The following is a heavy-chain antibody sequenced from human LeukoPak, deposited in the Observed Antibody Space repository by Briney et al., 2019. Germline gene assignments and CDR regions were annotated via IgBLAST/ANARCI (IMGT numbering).Heavy chain of an antibody. CDR2: IYYSGST. CDR1: GYSISSGYY. D-gene: IGHD2-2*02. Sequence: PSETLSLTCTVSGYSISSGYYWGWIRQPPGKGLEWIGSIYYSGSTYYNPSLKSRVTISVDTSKNQFSLKLSSVTAADTAVYYCAAEIPVDIVVVPAAIENWFDPWGQGTLVTVSS. CDR3: AAEIPVDIVVVPAAIENWFDP. V-gene: IGHV4-38-2*02. J-gene: IGHJ5*02.